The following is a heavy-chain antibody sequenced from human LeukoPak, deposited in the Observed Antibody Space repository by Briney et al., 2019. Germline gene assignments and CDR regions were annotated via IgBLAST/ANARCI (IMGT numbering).Heavy chain of an antibody. D-gene: IGHD4-23*01. V-gene: IGHV4-30-2*01. Sequence: SETLSLTCTVSGGSIMVAAYSWSWIRQPPGKGLEWIGYIYYSGRTYYNPSLKSRVTISLDRSKNQFSLKVSSVTAADTAVYFCARGYGDNSGAFDIWGQGTLVTVSS. J-gene: IGHJ3*02. CDR3: ARGYGDNSGAFDI. CDR2: IYYSGRT. CDR1: GGSIMVAAYS.